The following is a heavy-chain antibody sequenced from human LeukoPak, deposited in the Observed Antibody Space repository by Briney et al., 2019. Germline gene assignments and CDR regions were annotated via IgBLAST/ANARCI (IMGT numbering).Heavy chain of an antibody. CDR2: IGISSGNT. V-gene: IGHV3-48*01. J-gene: IGHJ4*02. CDR3: ARDTKYAFDN. Sequence: GGSLRLSCAAPGFTSGGYTRNWVGKAPGKGLEWISYIGISSGNTKYADSVKVRFTISGDKAKNSVYLQMNSLRVEDTAVYYCARDTKYAFDNWGQGTLVTVSS. D-gene: IGHD2-2*01. CDR1: GFTSGGYT.